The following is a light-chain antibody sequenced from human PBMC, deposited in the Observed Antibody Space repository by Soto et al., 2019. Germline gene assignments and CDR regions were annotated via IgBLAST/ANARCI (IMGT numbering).Light chain of an antibody. V-gene: IGKV3-11*01. J-gene: IGKJ5*01. CDR3: QHRGDWST. Sequence: EIVLTQSPATLSLSPGERATLSCRASQSVSSYLAWYQQKPGQAPRLLIYDASSRATGIPARFSGSGSGTDFTLTISSLDPEDFAVYYCQHRGDWSTFGQGTRLEIK. CDR2: DAS. CDR1: QSVSSY.